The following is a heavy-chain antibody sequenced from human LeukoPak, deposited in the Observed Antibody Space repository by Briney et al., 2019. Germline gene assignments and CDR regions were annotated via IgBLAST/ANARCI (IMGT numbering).Heavy chain of an antibody. CDR1: GGSISSGGYY. CDR3: ARTKLYCSGGSCYSSLDY. V-gene: IGHV4-31*03. D-gene: IGHD2-15*01. J-gene: IGHJ4*02. CDR2: IYYSGST. Sequence: SETLSLTCTVSGGSISSGGYYWSWIRQHPGKGPEWIVYIYYSGSTYYNPSLKSRVTISVDTSKNQFSLKLSSVTAADTAVYYCARTKLYCSGGSCYSSLDYWGQGTLVTVSS.